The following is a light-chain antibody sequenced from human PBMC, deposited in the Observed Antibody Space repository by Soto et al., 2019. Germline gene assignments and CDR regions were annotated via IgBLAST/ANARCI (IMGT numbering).Light chain of an antibody. J-gene: IGLJ2*01. CDR3: AVWEDRRSGMV. V-gene: IGLV1-44*01. Sequence: QSVLTQPPSASGTPGQRVTISCSGSSSNIETNTVDWYQHLPGTAPKVLIFNNNQRPSGVPDRFSGSKSGTSASLAISGLQSEDEADYYCAVWEDRRSGMVFGGGTKLTVL. CDR2: NNN. CDR1: SSNIETNT.